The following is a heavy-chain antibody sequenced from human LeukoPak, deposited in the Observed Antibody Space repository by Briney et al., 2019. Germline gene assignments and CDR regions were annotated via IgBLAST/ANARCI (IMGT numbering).Heavy chain of an antibody. Sequence: PSETLSLTCTVSGGSISSYYWSWIRQPPGKGLEWIGYIYYSGSTNYNPSLKSRVTISVDTSKNQFSLKLSSVTAADTAVYYCARHARDYYYSSGYYDYWGQGTLVTVSS. V-gene: IGHV4-59*08. CDR1: GGSISSYY. CDR3: ARHARDYYYSSGYYDY. CDR2: IYYSGST. J-gene: IGHJ4*02. D-gene: IGHD3-22*01.